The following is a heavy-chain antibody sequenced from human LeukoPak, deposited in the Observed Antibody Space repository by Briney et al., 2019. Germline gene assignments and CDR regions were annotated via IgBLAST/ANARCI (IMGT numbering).Heavy chain of an antibody. CDR1: GYTFTSYV. J-gene: IGHJ6*03. V-gene: IGHV1-18*01. D-gene: IGHD5-12*01. Sequence: ASVKVSCKASGYTFTSYVISWVRQAPGQGLEWIGWISAYNGNTNYAQKLQGRVTMTTDTSTTTAYMELRSLRSDDTAVYYCARGRSIVATTLDYYYYMDVWGKGTTVTVSS. CDR3: ARGRSIVATTLDYYYYMDV. CDR2: ISAYNGNT.